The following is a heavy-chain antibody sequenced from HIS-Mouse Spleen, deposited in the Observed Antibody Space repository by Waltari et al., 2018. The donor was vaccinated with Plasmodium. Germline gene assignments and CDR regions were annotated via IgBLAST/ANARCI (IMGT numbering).Heavy chain of an antibody. D-gene: IGHD6-19*01. J-gene: IGHJ4*02. CDR1: GGSFSGYY. V-gene: IGHV4-34*01. CDR3: ARGPGYSSGWYYFDY. Sequence: QVQLQQWGAGLLKPSETLSLTCAVYGGSFSGYYWIWIRQPPGKGLEGIGEINHSGSTNYNPALKSLVTISVDTSKNQFSRKLSSVTAADTAVYYCARGPGYSSGWYYFDYWGQGTLVTVSS. CDR2: INHSGST.